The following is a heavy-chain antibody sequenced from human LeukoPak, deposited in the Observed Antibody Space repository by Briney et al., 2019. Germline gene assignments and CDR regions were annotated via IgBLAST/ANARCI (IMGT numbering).Heavy chain of an antibody. D-gene: IGHD6-13*01. CDR2: INWNGGST. CDR1: GFTFDDYG. J-gene: IGHJ4*02. V-gene: IGHV3-20*04. CDR3: AKGKPVYRIAAAATYDY. Sequence: GGSLRLSCAASGFTFDDYGMSWVRQAPGKGLEWVSGINWNGGSTGYADSVKGRFTISRDNAKNSLYLQMNSLRAEDTAVYYCAKGKPVYRIAAAATYDYWGQGTLVTVSS.